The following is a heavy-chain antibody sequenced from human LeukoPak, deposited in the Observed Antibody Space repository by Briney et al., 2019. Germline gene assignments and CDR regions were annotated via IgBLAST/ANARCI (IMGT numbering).Heavy chain of an antibody. J-gene: IGHJ4*02. CDR2: IKSKTDGGTT. CDR1: GFTFSNAW. Sequence: GGSLRLSCAASGFTFSNAWMSWVRQAPGKGLEWVGRIKSKTDGGTTDYAAPVKGRFTISRDDSKNTLYLQMNSLKTEDTAVYYCTTDPPGWDSSSWYQYYFDYWGQGTLVTVSS. CDR3: TTDPPGWDSSSWYQYYFDY. V-gene: IGHV3-15*01. D-gene: IGHD6-13*01.